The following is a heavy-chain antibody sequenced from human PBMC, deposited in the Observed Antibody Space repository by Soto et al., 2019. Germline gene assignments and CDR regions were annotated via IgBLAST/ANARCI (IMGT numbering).Heavy chain of an antibody. Sequence: SETLSLTCAFYGGSFSGYYWSWIRQPPGKGLEWIGEINHSGSTNYNPSLKSRVTISVDTSKNQFSLKLSSVTAADTAVYYCAREGCSSTSCGGYSSSWGQGTLVTVSS. J-gene: IGHJ4*02. V-gene: IGHV4-34*01. CDR1: GGSFSGYY. D-gene: IGHD2-2*01. CDR2: INHSGST. CDR3: AREGCSSTSCGGYSSS.